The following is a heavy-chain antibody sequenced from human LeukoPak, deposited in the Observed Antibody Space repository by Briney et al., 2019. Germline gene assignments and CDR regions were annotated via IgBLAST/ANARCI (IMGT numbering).Heavy chain of an antibody. CDR1: GFTVSSNH. Sequence: GGSLRLSCAASGFTVSSNHMSWVRQAPGKGLEWVSVIYSGGSTYYADSVKGRFTISRDNSKNTLYLQMNSLRAEDTAVYYCVRVIVTGYYDAFDIWGQGTMVTVSS. CDR3: VRVIVTGYYDAFDI. V-gene: IGHV3-53*01. CDR2: IYSGGST. D-gene: IGHD3-9*01. J-gene: IGHJ3*02.